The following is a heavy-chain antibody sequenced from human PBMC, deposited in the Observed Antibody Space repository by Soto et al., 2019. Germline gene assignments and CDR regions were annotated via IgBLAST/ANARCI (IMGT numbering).Heavy chain of an antibody. CDR1: GFTFSSCA. V-gene: IGHV3-23*01. CDR3: AKGEATTMVRGPSSSRYFDY. D-gene: IGHD3-10*01. CDR2: ISGSGGST. J-gene: IGHJ4*02. Sequence: PGGSLRLSCAASGFTFSSCAMSWVRQAPGKGLEWVSAISGSGGSTYYADSAKGRFTISRDNSKNTLYLQMNSLRAEDTAVYYWAKGEATTMVRGPSSSRYFDYWGQGTLVTVSS.